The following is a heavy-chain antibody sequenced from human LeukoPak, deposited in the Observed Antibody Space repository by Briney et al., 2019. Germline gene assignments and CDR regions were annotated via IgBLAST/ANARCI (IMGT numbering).Heavy chain of an antibody. J-gene: IGHJ3*01. CDR3: ATSLTTASATSAYGAFDV. Sequence: PGGSLRLSCAASGFTYSSCWMSWVRQAPGKGLEWVANIKQDGSENYYVDSVKGRFTISRDNAKNSLYLQMNSLRAEDTAVYYCATSLTTASATSAYGAFDVWGQGTMVTVSS. V-gene: IGHV3-7*05. CDR1: GFTYSSCW. CDR2: IKQDGSEN. D-gene: IGHD2-15*01.